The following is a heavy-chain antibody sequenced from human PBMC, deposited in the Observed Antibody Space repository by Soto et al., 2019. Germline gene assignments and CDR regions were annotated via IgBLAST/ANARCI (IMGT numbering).Heavy chain of an antibody. CDR3: ARLFDFWSGYYFSY. V-gene: IGHV2-5*02. D-gene: IGHD3-3*01. CDR2: IFWDDDK. CDR1: GFSLSTSGVA. Sequence: QITLKESGPTLVKPTQTLTLTCTFSGFSLSTSGVAVGWIRQAPRKAPEWLAFIFWDDDKRYSPSLENRLTITQDPSKNQVVLKMTNMDPFDTATYYCARLFDFWSGYYFSYWGRGTLVTVSS. J-gene: IGHJ4*02.